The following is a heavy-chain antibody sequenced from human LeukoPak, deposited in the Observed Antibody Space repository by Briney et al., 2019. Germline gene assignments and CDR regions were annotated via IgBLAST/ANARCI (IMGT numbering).Heavy chain of an antibody. Sequence: GASVKVSCKASGGTFSSYAISWVRQAPGQGLEWMGGIIPIFGTANYAQKFQGRVTITADESTSTAYMELSSLRSEDTAVYYCARTVITFGGVIAYFDYWSQGTLVTVSS. D-gene: IGHD3-16*02. J-gene: IGHJ4*02. V-gene: IGHV1-69*13. CDR1: GGTFSSYA. CDR2: IIPIFGTA. CDR3: ARTVITFGGVIAYFDY.